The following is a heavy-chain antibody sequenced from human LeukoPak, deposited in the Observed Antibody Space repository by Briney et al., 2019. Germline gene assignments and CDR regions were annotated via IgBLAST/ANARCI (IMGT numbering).Heavy chain of an antibody. CDR1: GFIFSNYG. D-gene: IGHD6-6*01. Sequence: GRSLRLFCAASGFIFSNYGMHWLRQAPGKGLEWVAVIWYDGSNKYYADSVKGRFTISRDNSENTLSLQMNSLRAEDTAVYYCARDQRYSSSSTIDCWGQGTLVTVSS. CDR3: ARDQRYSSSSTIDC. J-gene: IGHJ4*02. CDR2: IWYDGSNK. V-gene: IGHV3-33*01.